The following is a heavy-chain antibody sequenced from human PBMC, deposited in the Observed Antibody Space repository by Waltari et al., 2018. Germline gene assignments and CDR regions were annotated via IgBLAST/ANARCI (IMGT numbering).Heavy chain of an antibody. V-gene: IGHV4-30-4*08. D-gene: IGHD6-6*01. CDR2: IYYSGGT. J-gene: IGHJ5*02. Sequence: QVQLQESGPGLVTPSQTLSLTCTVSGGSISSGDYYWSWHGQSPGKGLEWIGYIYYSGGTNYNPSLKRRVTISVDTSKHQFSLNLSSVTAEDTSVYFCARYSWSYSGSSAINWFDPWGQGTLVTVSS. CDR1: GGSISSGDYY. CDR3: ARYSWSYSGSSAINWFDP.